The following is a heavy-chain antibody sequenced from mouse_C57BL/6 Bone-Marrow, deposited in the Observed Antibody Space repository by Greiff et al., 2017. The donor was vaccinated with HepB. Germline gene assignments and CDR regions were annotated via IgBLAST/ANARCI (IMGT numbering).Heavy chain of an antibody. V-gene: IGHV5-12*01. CDR2: ISNGGGST. Sequence: EVQVVESGGGLVQPGGSLKLSCAASGFTFSDYYMYWVRQTPEKRLEWVAYISNGGGSTYYPDTVKGRFTISRDNAKNTLYLQMSRLKSEDTAMYYCARPHSSWFAYWGQGTLVTVSA. J-gene: IGHJ3*01. CDR3: ARPHSSWFAY. CDR1: GFTFSDYY. D-gene: IGHD2-12*01.